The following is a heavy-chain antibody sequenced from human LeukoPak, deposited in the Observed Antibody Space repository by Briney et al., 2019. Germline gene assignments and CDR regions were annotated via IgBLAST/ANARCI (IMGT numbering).Heavy chain of an antibody. CDR3: TRMTTGHDY. CDR1: GVSFNDYY. V-gene: IGHV4-34*01. CDR2: INHSGYT. D-gene: IGHD4-17*01. Sequence: SETLSLTCAASGVSFNDYYWSWVRQTPGKGLEWIGEINHSGYTNDSPSLKSRVTLSIDTSRKQLSLNLRSVTVADTGIYYCTRMTTGHDYWGQGTLVTVSS. J-gene: IGHJ4*02.